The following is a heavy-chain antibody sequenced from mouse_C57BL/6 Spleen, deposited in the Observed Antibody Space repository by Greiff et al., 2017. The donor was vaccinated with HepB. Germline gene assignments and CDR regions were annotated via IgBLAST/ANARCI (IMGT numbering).Heavy chain of an antibody. D-gene: IGHD1-1*01. J-gene: IGHJ1*03. Sequence: EESGPGLVKPSQSLSLTCSVTGYSITSGYYWNWIRQFPGNKLEWMGYISYDGSNNYNPSLKNRISITRDTSKNQFFLKLNSVTTEDTATYYCARATVFRYFDFWGTGTTVTVSS. V-gene: IGHV3-6*01. CDR3: ARATVFRYFDF. CDR1: GYSITSGYY. CDR2: ISYDGSN.